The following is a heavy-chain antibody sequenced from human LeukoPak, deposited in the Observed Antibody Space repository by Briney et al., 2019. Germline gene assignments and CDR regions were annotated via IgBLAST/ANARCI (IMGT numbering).Heavy chain of an antibody. CDR1: GFTFSSYS. Sequence: PGGSLRLSCAASGFTFSSYSMNWVRQAPGKGLEWVSYITFSSSIIYYADSVKGRFTISRVNSKNTLYLQMNSLRAEDTAVYYCAKDYYDSSGYYYFENWFDPWGQGTLVTVSS. V-gene: IGHV3-48*01. J-gene: IGHJ5*02. CDR2: ITFSSSII. CDR3: AKDYYDSSGYYYFENWFDP. D-gene: IGHD3-22*01.